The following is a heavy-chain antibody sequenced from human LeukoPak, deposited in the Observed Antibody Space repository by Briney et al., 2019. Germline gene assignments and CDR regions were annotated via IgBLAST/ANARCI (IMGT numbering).Heavy chain of an antibody. J-gene: IGHJ4*02. CDR3: ARAMVRGLYYLDY. D-gene: IGHD3-10*01. CDR1: GYTVSSYG. V-gene: IGHV1-18*01. Sequence: ASVKLSCTASGYTVSSYGISWVRRAPGQGLEWVGGISAYKGNTNYAQKLQGRVTMTTDTSTSTAYMELRSLRSDDTAVYYCARAMVRGLYYLDYWGQETLVTVSS. CDR2: ISAYKGNT.